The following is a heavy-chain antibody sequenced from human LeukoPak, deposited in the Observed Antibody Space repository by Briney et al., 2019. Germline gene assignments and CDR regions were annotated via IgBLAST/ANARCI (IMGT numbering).Heavy chain of an antibody. D-gene: IGHD2-15*01. CDR3: ARDGGGDIVVVVAATQMDV. Sequence: GGSLRLSCAASGFTFSSYAMHWVRQAPGKGLEWVAVISYDGSNKYYADSVKGRFTISRDNSKNTLYLQMNSLRAEDTVVYYCARDGGGDIVVVVAATQMDVWGQGTTVTVSS. V-gene: IGHV3-30-3*01. J-gene: IGHJ6*02. CDR2: ISYDGSNK. CDR1: GFTFSSYA.